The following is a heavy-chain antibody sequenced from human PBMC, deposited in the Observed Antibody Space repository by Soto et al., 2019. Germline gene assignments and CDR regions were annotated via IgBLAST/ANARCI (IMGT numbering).Heavy chain of an antibody. CDR1: GFTFSSYG. CDR2: ISYDGTDK. V-gene: IGHV3-30*18. Sequence: PVGPLRLSCAASGFTFSSYGIHWVRQAPGKGLEWVALISYDGTDKYYADSVKGRFTISRDNSKNTLYLQMSSLGPEDTAVYYCVKERYAQLWLENYGMDVWGQGTTVTVSS. J-gene: IGHJ6*02. D-gene: IGHD5-18*01. CDR3: VKERYAQLWLENYGMDV.